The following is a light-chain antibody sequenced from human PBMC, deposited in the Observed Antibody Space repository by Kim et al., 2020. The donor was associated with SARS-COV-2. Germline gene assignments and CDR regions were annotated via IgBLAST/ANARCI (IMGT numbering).Light chain of an antibody. V-gene: IGLV3-1*01. CDR2: QDS. CDR3: QARDRSTHV. Sequence: SYELTQPTSVSVSPGQTATITCSGDKLGDKYACWYQQKPGQSPVLVIYQDSKRPSGIPERFSGSNSGNTSTLTISGTQAMDEADYYCQARDRSTHVFGTG. CDR1: KLGDKY. J-gene: IGLJ1*01.